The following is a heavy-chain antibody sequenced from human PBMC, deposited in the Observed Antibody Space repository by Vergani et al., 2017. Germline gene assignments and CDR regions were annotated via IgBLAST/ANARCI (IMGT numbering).Heavy chain of an antibody. Sequence: QLHLQESGPGLVTPSETLSLTCTVSGGSINNNNYYWVWIRQPPGKGPEWIGNNYYSGSTYYNPSLKSRVTISIDTSKDQFSLKVYSVTAADTAVYYCARRRSGSSNVDYWGQGTLVTVSS. CDR3: ARRRSGSSNVDY. CDR2: NYYSGST. CDR1: GGSINNNNYY. D-gene: IGHD1-26*01. V-gene: IGHV4-39*07. J-gene: IGHJ4*02.